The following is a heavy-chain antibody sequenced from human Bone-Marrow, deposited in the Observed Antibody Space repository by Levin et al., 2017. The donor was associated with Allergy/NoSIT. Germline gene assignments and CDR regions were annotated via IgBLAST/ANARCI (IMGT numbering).Heavy chain of an antibody. CDR1: GFTFSSHW. V-gene: IGHV3-7*01. D-gene: IGHD6-19*01. J-gene: IGHJ4*02. CDR2: TNQHGNEK. Sequence: PGGSLRLSCAASGFTFSSHWMTWIRQAPGKGLEWVANTNQHGNEKYYVDSVKGRFTVSRDNANNSLYLQITSLRADDSGVYYCVRGTHHQSSAWYYTYWGQGTLVTVSS. CDR3: VRGTHHQSSAWYYTY.